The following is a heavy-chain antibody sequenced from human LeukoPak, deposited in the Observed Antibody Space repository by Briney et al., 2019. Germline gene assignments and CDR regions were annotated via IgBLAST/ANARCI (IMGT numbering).Heavy chain of an antibody. CDR2: IVYDGSNR. V-gene: IGHV3-30*02. Sequence: GGSLRLSCAASGFTFTYYGMHWVRQAPGKGLEWVAFIVYDGSNRYYADSVKGRFTISRDNSKNTPYLQMNSLRAEDTAVYYCARDGRIAAAGFYYYYYYYMDVWGKGTTVTVSS. D-gene: IGHD6-13*01. J-gene: IGHJ6*03. CDR1: GFTFTYYG. CDR3: ARDGRIAAAGFYYYYYYYMDV.